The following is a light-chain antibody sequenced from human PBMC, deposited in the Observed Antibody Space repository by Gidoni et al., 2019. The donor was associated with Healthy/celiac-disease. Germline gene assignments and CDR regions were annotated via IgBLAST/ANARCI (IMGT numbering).Light chain of an antibody. J-gene: IGLJ2*01. Sequence: QSVLTQPPSVSGAPGQRLPISCTGSSSNIGAGYDVHWYQQLPGAAPKLLIYRNNYRPSGVPDRFAGSKSGTSASLAITGLQGEDEADYYCQSFDSSLSGSEVFGGGTKLTVL. V-gene: IGLV1-40*01. CDR3: QSFDSSLSGSEV. CDR2: RNN. CDR1: SSNIGAGYD.